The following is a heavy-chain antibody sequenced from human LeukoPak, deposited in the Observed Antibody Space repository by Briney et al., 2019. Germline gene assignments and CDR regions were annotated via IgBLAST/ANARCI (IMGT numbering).Heavy chain of an antibody. CDR3: ARTYYYDSSGYYYPFDY. J-gene: IGHJ4*02. D-gene: IGHD3-22*01. CDR1: GGTFSSYA. CDR2: IIPIFGTA. V-gene: IGHV1-69*13. Sequence: ASVNVSCKASGGTFSSYAISWVRQAPGQGLEWMGGIIPIFGTANYAQKFQGRVTITADESTSTAYMELSSLRSEDTAVYYCARTYYYDSSGYYYPFDYWGQGTLVTVSS.